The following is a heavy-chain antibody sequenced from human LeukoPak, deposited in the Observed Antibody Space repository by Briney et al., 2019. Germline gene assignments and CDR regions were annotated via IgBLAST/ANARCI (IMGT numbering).Heavy chain of an antibody. CDR3: ARFPLDRNGYYRAFDY. Sequence: GGSLRLSCAASGFTFSSYSMHWLRQAPGKGLEWISYISNSGSAIYYTDSLKGRFSISRDNAKNSLYLQLNSLRAEDTAVYYCARFPLDRNGYYRAFDYWRKGTRATVTS. V-gene: IGHV3-48*04. D-gene: IGHD3-3*01. CDR2: ISNSGSAI. J-gene: IGHJ4*02. CDR1: GFTFSSYS.